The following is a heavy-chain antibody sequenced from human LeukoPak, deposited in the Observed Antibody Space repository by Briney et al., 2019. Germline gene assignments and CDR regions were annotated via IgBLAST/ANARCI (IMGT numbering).Heavy chain of an antibody. CDR1: GYTFTSYA. J-gene: IGHJ4*02. CDR3: ARDSRDYYDSSGYSSGFDY. D-gene: IGHD3-22*01. Sequence: ASVKVSCKASGYTFTSYAMNWVRQAPGQGLEWMGWINTNTENPTYAQGFTGRFVFSLDTSVSTAYLQISSLKAEDTAVYYCARDSRDYYDSSGYSSGFDYWGQGTLVTVSS. CDR2: INTNTENP. V-gene: IGHV7-4-1*02.